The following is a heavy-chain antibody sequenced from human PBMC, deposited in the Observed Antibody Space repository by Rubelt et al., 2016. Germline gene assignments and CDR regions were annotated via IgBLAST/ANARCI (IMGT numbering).Heavy chain of an antibody. CDR1: GGSFNDHY. CDR3: ARDSLDIVVEDWYFDL. V-gene: IGHV4-34*02. D-gene: IGHD2-15*01. J-gene: IGHJ2*01. CDR2: INHSGNT. Sequence: QVRLQQWGAGLLKPSETLSLTCAVYGGSFNDHYWSWIRQPPGKGLEWIGEINHSGNTNSNPSLKSRVTISVDTPKNQFSLKLSSVTAEDTAVYYCARDSLDIVVEDWYFDLWGRGTLVTVSS.